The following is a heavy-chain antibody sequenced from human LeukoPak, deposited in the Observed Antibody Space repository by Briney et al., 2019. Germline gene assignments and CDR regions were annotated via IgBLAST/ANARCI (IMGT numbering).Heavy chain of an antibody. D-gene: IGHD3-10*01. CDR2: IYTTGGT. Sequence: SETLSLTCTVSGGSISSYYWSWIRRPAGKGLEWIGRIYTTGGTNYNPSLKSRVTMSVDTSKNQFSLNLSSVTAADTAVYYCARDSNPGRAFDFWGQGTMVTVSS. J-gene: IGHJ3*01. V-gene: IGHV4-4*07. CDR1: GGSISSYY. CDR3: ARDSNPGRAFDF.